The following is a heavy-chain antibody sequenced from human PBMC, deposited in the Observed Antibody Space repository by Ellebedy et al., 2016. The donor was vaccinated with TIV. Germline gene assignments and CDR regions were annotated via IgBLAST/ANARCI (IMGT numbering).Heavy chain of an antibody. D-gene: IGHD4-17*01. CDR3: ARGQYGDYVDY. J-gene: IGHJ4*02. CDR1: GYTFTGYY. Sequence: ASVKVSXXASGYTFTGYYMHWVRQAPGQGLEWMGWISAYNGNTNYAQKLQGRVTMTTDTSTSTAYMELRSLRSDDTAVYYCARGQYGDYVDYWGQGTLVTVSS. V-gene: IGHV1-18*04. CDR2: ISAYNGNT.